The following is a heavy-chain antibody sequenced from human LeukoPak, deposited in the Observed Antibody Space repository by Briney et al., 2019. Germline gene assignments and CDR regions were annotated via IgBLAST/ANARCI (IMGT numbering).Heavy chain of an antibody. D-gene: IGHD3-16*01. Sequence: ASVKVSCKASGYTFTSYAMNWVRQAPGRGLEWMGWINTNTGNPTYAQGFTGRFVFSLDTSVSTAYLQISSLKAEDTAVYYCARVGGMITFGGVMDELDYWGQGTLVTVSS. J-gene: IGHJ4*02. CDR2: INTNTGNP. CDR3: ARVGGMITFGGVMDELDY. V-gene: IGHV7-4-1*02. CDR1: GYTFTSYA.